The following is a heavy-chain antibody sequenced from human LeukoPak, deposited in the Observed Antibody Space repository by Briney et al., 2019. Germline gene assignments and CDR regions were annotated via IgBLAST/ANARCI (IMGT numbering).Heavy chain of an antibody. CDR1: GFTFSSYA. Sequence: LPGGSLRLSCAASGFTFSSYAMHWVRQAPGEGLEWVAVISYDGSNKYYADSVKGRFTISRDNSKNTLYLQMNSLRAEDTAVYYCARGGLRFLDLYYYYMDVWGKGPTVTVS. CDR3: ARGGLRFLDLYYYYMDV. J-gene: IGHJ6*03. D-gene: IGHD3-3*01. CDR2: ISYDGSNK. V-gene: IGHV3-30*04.